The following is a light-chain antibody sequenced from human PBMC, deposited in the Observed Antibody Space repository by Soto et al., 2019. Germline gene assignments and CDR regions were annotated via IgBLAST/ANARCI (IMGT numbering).Light chain of an antibody. J-gene: IGLJ3*02. CDR3: AAWDDSLSGLNWV. Sequence: QSVLTQPPSASGTPGQRVTISCSGSSSNIGSNYAYWYQQLPGTAPKLLIYRNNQRPSGVPDRFSGSKSGTSASLAISGLRSEDEADYYCAAWDDSLSGLNWVFGGGTKVTVL. V-gene: IGLV1-47*01. CDR2: RNN. CDR1: SSNIGSNY.